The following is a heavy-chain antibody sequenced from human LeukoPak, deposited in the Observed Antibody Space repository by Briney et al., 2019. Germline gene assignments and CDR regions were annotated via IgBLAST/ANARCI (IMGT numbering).Heavy chain of an antibody. V-gene: IGHV1-2*02. CDR2: INPKSGGT. J-gene: IGHJ4*02. CDR1: GYSFTGHY. D-gene: IGHD3-22*01. CDR3: ARGDSSGYLNLDY. Sequence: ASVKVSCKASGYSFTGHYMHWVRQAPGQGLEWMGWINPKSGGTNYAQKFQGRVTMTRDTSISTAYMELSRLRSDDTAVYYCARGDSSGYLNLDYWGQGTLVTVSS.